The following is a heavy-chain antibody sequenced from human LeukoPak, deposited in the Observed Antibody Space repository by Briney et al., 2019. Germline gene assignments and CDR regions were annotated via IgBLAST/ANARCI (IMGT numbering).Heavy chain of an antibody. J-gene: IGHJ6*03. V-gene: IGHV3-30*04. CDR1: GFTFSTHA. CDR3: ARDGHWNYLTYYYMDV. D-gene: IGHD1-7*01. Sequence: GGSLRLSCAASGFTFSTHAMHWVRQAPGKGLEGVALISYDGSKKYYADSVKGRFTSSRDNSKKTLDLQMNSRRADDTAVYYCARDGHWNYLTYYYMDVWGKGTTVTVSS. CDR2: ISYDGSKK.